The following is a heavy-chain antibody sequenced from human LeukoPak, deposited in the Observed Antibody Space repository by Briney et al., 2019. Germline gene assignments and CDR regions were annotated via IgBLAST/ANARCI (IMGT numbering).Heavy chain of an antibody. Sequence: SETLSLTCTVSGGSISSGSNYWSWIRQPAGKGLEWIGRIYTSGSTNYNPSLKSRVTISVDTSKNQFSLKLSSVTAADTAVYYCARALAPSIAARPGDYWGQGTLVTVSS. CDR1: GGSISSGSNY. V-gene: IGHV4-61*02. D-gene: IGHD6-6*01. CDR2: IYTSGST. CDR3: ARALAPSIAARPGDY. J-gene: IGHJ4*02.